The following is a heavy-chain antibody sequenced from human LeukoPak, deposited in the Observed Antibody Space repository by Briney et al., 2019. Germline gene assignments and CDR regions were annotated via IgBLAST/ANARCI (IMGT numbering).Heavy chain of an antibody. CDR1: GFTVSSNY. V-gene: IGHV3-53*01. CDR3: ARDDIAVAGFDY. D-gene: IGHD6-19*01. J-gene: IGHJ4*02. Sequence: GGSLRLSCAASGFTVSSNYMSWVRQAPGKGLEWVSVIYSGGGTYYADSVKGRFTISRDNSKNTLYLQMNSLRAEDTAVYYCARDDIAVAGFDYWGQGTLVTVSS. CDR2: IYSGGGT.